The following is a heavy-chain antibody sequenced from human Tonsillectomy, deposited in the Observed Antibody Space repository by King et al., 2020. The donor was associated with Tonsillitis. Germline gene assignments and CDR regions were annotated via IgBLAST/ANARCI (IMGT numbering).Heavy chain of an antibody. CDR3: AIDRGRYDRGRHYNYDGRDV. CDR1: GFTFSTYT. D-gene: IGHD1-26*01. J-gene: IGHJ6*02. CDR2: IISSNGYT. V-gene: IGHV3-21*01. Sequence: VQLVESGGGLVKPGGSLRLSCAASGFTFSTYTMNWVRQAPGRGLEWVSSIISSNGYTYYADSVTGRFTISRDNAKNSVHLQMNSLRAEDTAVYYCAIDRGRYDRGRHYNYDGRDVWGQGTTVTVSS.